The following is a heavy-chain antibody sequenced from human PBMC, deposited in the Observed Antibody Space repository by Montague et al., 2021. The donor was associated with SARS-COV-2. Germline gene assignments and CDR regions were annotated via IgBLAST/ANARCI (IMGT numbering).Heavy chain of an antibody. CDR3: ARTASRGITIVGVVTGSYCFDY. CDR1: GGSISSSSYY. CDR2: IYYSWST. V-gene: IGHV4-39*01. D-gene: IGHD3-3*01. Sequence: SETLSLTCTVSGGSISSSSYYWGWIRQPPGKGLEWIGSIYYSWSTYYNPSLKSRVTISVDTSKNQFSLKLSSVTAADTAVYYCARTASRGITIVGVVTGSYCFDYWGQGSLVTVSS. J-gene: IGHJ4*02.